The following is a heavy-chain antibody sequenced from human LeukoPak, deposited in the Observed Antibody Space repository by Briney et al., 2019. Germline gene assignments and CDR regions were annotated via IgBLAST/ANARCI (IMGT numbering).Heavy chain of an antibody. CDR2: LIPIFGAA. CDR1: GGTFSSYA. D-gene: IGHD5-24*01. J-gene: IGHJ4*02. V-gene: IGHV1-69*01. CDR3: ARDRGMAAYLAFDY. Sequence: SVKVSCKASGGTFSSYAISWVRQAPRQGREWMGGLIPIFGAANYAQKFQGRGTITADESTSTAYMELSSLRSEDTAVYYCARDRGMAAYLAFDYWGQGTLVTVSS.